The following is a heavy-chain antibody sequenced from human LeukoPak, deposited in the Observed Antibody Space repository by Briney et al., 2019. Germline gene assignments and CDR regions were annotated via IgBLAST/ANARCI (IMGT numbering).Heavy chain of an antibody. Sequence: GGSLRLSCAASGFTFSSYAMSWVRQAPGKGLEWVPAISGSGGSTYYADSVKGRFTISRDNSKNTLYLQMNSLRAEDTAVYYCAKSKRLGYDAFDIWGQGTMVTVSS. CDR1: GFTFSSYA. V-gene: IGHV3-23*01. D-gene: IGHD6-25*01. CDR2: ISGSGGST. CDR3: AKSKRLGYDAFDI. J-gene: IGHJ3*02.